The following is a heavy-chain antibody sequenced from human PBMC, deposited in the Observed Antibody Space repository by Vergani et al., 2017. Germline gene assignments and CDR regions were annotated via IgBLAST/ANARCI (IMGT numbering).Heavy chain of an antibody. CDR3: AREERSNTSPFVGD. CDR2: ISGHGDRT. D-gene: IGHD2/OR15-2a*01. Sequence: EVHLLESGGGQVEAGGSLRLSCVASGFTFSNSAMSWVRQTSGKGLEWVSAISGHGDRTYYADSVKGRFTISRDNSKNTVYLQMNSLKAEDRATYYCAREERSNTSPFVGDWGQGTPVTVSS. J-gene: IGHJ4*02. CDR1: GFTFSNSA. V-gene: IGHV3-23*01.